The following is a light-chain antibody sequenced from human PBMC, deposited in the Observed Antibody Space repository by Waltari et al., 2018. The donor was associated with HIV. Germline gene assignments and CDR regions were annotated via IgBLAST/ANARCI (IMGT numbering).Light chain of an antibody. V-gene: IGLV1-47*01. CDR2: KND. J-gene: IGLJ2*01. CDR1: SSHIGTNF. Sequence: SVLTQPPSASGTPGQRVTISCSGSSSHIGTNFVYWYQQLPGMAPKFLIHKNDQRPSGVPDRFSGSKSGTSASLAISGLRSEDEGDYYCAAWDDSLGGHVIFRGGTKLTIL. CDR3: AAWDDSLGGHVI.